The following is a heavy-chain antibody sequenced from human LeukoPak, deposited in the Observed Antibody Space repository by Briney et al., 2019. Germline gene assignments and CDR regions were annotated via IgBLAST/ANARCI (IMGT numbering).Heavy chain of an antibody. V-gene: IGHV4-30-4*07. Sequence: KPSETLSLTCAVSGGSISSGGYSWSWIRQPPGKGLEWIGYIYYSGSTYYNPSLKSRVTISVDTSKNQFSLKLSSVTAADTAVYYCARAWWIYGSSSWYDYWGQGTLVTVSS. CDR3: ARAWWIYGSSSWYDY. CDR2: IYYSGST. D-gene: IGHD6-13*01. CDR1: GGSISSGGYS. J-gene: IGHJ4*02.